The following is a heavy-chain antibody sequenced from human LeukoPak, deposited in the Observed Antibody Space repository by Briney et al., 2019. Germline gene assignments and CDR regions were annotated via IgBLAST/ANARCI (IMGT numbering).Heavy chain of an antibody. V-gene: IGHV5-51*01. CDR1: GYSFTSYW. CDR3: AIFKHHLRPDY. D-gene: IGHD3-3*01. J-gene: IGHJ4*02. Sequence: GESLKISCKGSGYSFTSYWIGWVRQMPGKGLEWMGIIYPDDSDTRYSPSFQGQVTISADKSISTAYLQWSSLKASDTATYYCAIFKHHLRPDYWGQGTLVTVSS. CDR2: IYPDDSDT.